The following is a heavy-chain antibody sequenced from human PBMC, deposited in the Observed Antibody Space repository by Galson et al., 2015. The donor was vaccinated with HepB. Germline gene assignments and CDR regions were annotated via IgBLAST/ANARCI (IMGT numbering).Heavy chain of an antibody. V-gene: IGHV3-21*06. J-gene: IGHJ6*02. Sequence: SLRLSCAASGFTFSSYAMHWVRQAPGKGLEWVSSISSSSSNIQYADSVKGRFTISRDNAKNSLYLQMSSLRAEDTAVYYCARDRGVPAATYYYYGMDVWGQGTTVTVSS. CDR2: ISSSSSNI. CDR1: GFTFSSYA. CDR3: ARDRGVPAATYYYYGMDV. D-gene: IGHD2-2*01.